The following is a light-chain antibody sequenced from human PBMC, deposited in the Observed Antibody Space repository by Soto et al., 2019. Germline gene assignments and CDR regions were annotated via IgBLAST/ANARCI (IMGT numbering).Light chain of an antibody. J-gene: IGKJ1*01. CDR3: MQALQTWT. V-gene: IGKV2-28*01. Sequence: EIVMTQYPLSLPVTPGEPASISCRSSQSLLHSNGYNYLDWYLQKPGQSPQLLIYLGSNRASGVPDRFSGSGSGTDFTLKISRVEAEDVGVYYCMQALQTWTFGQGTKVDIK. CDR1: QSLLHSNGYNY. CDR2: LGS.